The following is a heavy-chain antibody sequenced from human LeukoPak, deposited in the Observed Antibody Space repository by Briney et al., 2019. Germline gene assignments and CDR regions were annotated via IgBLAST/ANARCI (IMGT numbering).Heavy chain of an antibody. Sequence: PSETLSLTCTVSGGSISSYYWSRIRQPAGKGLEWIGLIFTSGSTSYNPSLKSRVTMSVDTSKNQLSLKLSSVTAADTAVYYCAREEVGATDAFDIWGQGTMVTVSS. CDR1: GGSISSYY. CDR2: IFTSGST. J-gene: IGHJ3*02. V-gene: IGHV4-4*07. CDR3: AREEVGATDAFDI. D-gene: IGHD1-26*01.